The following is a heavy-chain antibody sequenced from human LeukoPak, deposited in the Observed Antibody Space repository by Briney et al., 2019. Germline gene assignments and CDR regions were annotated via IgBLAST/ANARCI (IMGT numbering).Heavy chain of an antibody. V-gene: IGHV3-7*01. J-gene: IGHJ5*02. CDR2: IKQDGSVH. CDR1: GFTFENHW. Sequence: GGSLRLSWVASGFTFENHWMTWARQVPGKGPEWVANIKQDGSVHHYLDSLKGRITLSRDNANNSLILQMNNLTAEDTAVYYCARWAGVIDAWGQGTLVTVSS. CDR3: ARWAGVIDA. D-gene: IGHD3-10*01.